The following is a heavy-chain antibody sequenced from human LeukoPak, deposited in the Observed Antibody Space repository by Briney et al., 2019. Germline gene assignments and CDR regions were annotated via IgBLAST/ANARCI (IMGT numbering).Heavy chain of an antibody. J-gene: IGHJ6*04. CDR3: AELGSTKIGGV. Sequence: GGSLRLSCVASEVTFSGYYMSWIRQAPGKGLEWLSYISSSGTTINYADSVKGRFTISRDNAKDSLHLQMNSLRAEDTAVYYCAELGSTKIGGVWGKGTTVTISS. V-gene: IGHV3-11*04. CDR1: EVTFSGYY. CDR2: ISSSGTTI. D-gene: IGHD3-10*02.